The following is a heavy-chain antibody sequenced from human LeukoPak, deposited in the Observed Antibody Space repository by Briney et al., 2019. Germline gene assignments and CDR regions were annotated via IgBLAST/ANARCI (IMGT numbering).Heavy chain of an antibody. CDR2: IYYSGST. Sequence: SETLSLTCTVSGGSISSSSYYWSWIRQHPGKGLEWIGYIYYSGSTYYNPSLKSRVTISVDTSKNQFSLKLSSVTAADTAVYYCARDGIDYDILTGYPDAFDIWGQGTMVTVSS. CDR3: ARDGIDYDILTGYPDAFDI. V-gene: IGHV4-31*03. CDR1: GGSISSSSYY. J-gene: IGHJ3*02. D-gene: IGHD3-9*01.